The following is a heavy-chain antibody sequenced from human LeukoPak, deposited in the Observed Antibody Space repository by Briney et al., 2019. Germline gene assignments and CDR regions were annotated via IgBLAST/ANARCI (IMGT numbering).Heavy chain of an antibody. CDR1: GFTFRSYA. CDR2: ISSSGSTI. J-gene: IGHJ6*04. Sequence: PGGSLRLSCAASGFTFRSYAMSWVRQAPGKGLEWVSVISSSGSTIYYADSVKGRFTISRDNAKNSLYLQMNSLRAEDTAVYYCAELGITMIGGVWGKGTTVTISS. D-gene: IGHD3-10*02. CDR3: AELGITMIGGV. V-gene: IGHV3-48*03.